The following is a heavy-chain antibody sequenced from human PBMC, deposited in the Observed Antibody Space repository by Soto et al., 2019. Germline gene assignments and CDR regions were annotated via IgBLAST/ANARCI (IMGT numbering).Heavy chain of an antibody. D-gene: IGHD6-19*01. CDR2: IWYDGSNK. Sequence: QVQLVESGGGVVQPGRSLRLSCAASGFTFGSYGMHWVRQAPGKGLEWVAVIWYDGSNKYYADSVKGRFTISRDNSKNTLYLQMNSLRAEDTAVYYCARSFLQSNYYYYGMDVWGQGTTVTVSS. V-gene: IGHV3-33*01. J-gene: IGHJ6*02. CDR3: ARSFLQSNYYYYGMDV. CDR1: GFTFGSYG.